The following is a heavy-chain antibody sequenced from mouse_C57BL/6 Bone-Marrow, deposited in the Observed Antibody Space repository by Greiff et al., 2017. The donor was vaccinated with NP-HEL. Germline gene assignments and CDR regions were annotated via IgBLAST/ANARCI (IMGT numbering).Heavy chain of an antibody. V-gene: IGHV1-55*01. J-gene: IGHJ4*01. D-gene: IGHD2-5*01. CDR1: GYTFTSYW. CDR3: ARDYSNYNYYYAMDY. CDR2: IYPGSGST. Sequence: VQLQQSGAELVKPGASVKMSCKASGYTFTSYWITWVKQRPGQGLEWIGDIYPGSGSTNYNEKFKSKATLTVDTSSSTAYMQLSSLTSEDSAVYYCARDYSNYNYYYAMDYWGQGTSVTVSS.